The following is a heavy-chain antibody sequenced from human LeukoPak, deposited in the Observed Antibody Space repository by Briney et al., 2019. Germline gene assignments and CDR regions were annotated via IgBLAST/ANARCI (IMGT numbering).Heavy chain of an antibody. CDR3: ARDYCSSTSCLFDY. J-gene: IGHJ4*02. D-gene: IGHD2-2*01. Sequence: ASVKVSCKASGYTFNHHGISWVRQAPGQGLEWMGRINPNSGDTNYAQKFQGRVTMTRDTSISTAYMELSRLRSDDTAVYYCARDYCSSTSCLFDYWGQGTLVTVSS. CDR1: GYTFNHHG. CDR2: INPNSGDT. V-gene: IGHV1-2*06.